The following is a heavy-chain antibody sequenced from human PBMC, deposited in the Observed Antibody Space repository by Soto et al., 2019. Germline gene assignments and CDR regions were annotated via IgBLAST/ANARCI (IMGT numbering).Heavy chain of an antibody. D-gene: IGHD3-22*01. V-gene: IGHV3-66*01. CDR1: GFTVSNNY. Sequence: GGSLRLSCAASGFTVSNNYWSWVRQAPGKGLEVVSVIYSGGTTYYADSVKGRFTISRDNSKNTLYLQMNSLRAEDTAVYYCARNGDSSDYRGWFDPWGQGTLVTVSS. CDR2: IYSGGTT. J-gene: IGHJ5*02. CDR3: ARNGDSSDYRGWFDP.